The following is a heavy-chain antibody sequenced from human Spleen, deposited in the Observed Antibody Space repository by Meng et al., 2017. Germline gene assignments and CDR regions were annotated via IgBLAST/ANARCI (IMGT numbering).Heavy chain of an antibody. J-gene: IGHJ4*02. CDR1: GGSFSGYY. CDR3: ARLVVVPAAMPAFDY. Sequence: QVELTLWGAGLLKPSETLSLPCAVYGGSFSGYYWSWIRQPPGKGLEWIGEINHSGSTNYNPSLKSRVTISVDTSKNQFSLKLSSVTAADTAVYYCARLVVVPAAMPAFDYWGQGTLVTVSS. CDR2: INHSGST. V-gene: IGHV4-34*01. D-gene: IGHD2-2*01.